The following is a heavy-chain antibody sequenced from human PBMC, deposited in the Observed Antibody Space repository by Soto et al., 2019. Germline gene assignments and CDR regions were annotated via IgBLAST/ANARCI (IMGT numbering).Heavy chain of an antibody. J-gene: IGHJ4*02. V-gene: IGHV3-30*18. Sequence: QVQLVESGGVVVQPGRSLRLSCAASGFTFSSYGMHWVRQAPGKGLEWVAVMTYDGSNKYYADSVKGRFTISRDNSKNTPYLQTDSLGAEDTAVYYCANGGQWLVWTYYFDYWGQGTLVTV. CDR2: MTYDGSNK. D-gene: IGHD6-19*01. CDR1: GFTFSSYG. CDR3: ANGGQWLVWTYYFDY.